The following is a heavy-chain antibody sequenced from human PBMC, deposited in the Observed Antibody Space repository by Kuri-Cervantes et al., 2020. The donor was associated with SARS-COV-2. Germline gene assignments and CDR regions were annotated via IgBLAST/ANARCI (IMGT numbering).Heavy chain of an antibody. D-gene: IGHD2-8*02. CDR3: ARGAAGPSSPGADY. Sequence: ASVKVSCKASGYTFTSYDINWVRQATGQGLEWMGWMNPNSGNTGYAQKFQGRVTMTRNTSISTAYMELSSLRSEDMAVYYCARGAAGPSSPGADYWGQGTLVTVSS. V-gene: IGHV1-8*01. CDR2: MNPNSGNT. J-gene: IGHJ4*02. CDR1: GYTFTSYD.